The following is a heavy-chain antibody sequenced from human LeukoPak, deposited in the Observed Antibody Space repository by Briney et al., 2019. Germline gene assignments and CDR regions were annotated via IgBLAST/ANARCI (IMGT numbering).Heavy chain of an antibody. CDR3: ARANSPTYYDYIWGSYRFFDY. Sequence: MSSETLSLTCTVSGGSISSYYWSWLRQPPGKGLEWIGSIYYSGSTYYNPSLKSRVTISVDTSKNQFSLKLSSVTAADTAVYYCARANSPTYYDYIWGSYRFFDYWGQGTLVTVSS. J-gene: IGHJ4*02. CDR2: IYYSGST. CDR1: GGSISSYY. V-gene: IGHV4-59*05. D-gene: IGHD3-16*02.